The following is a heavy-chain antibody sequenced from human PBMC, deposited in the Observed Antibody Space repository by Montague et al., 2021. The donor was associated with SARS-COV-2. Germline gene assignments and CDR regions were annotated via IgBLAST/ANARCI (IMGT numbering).Heavy chain of an antibody. Sequence: SLRLSCAASGFTFSSYDMHWVRQAPGKGLEWVAVIWYDGSNKYYADSVKGRFTISRDNSKNTLYLQMDSLRAEDTAVYYCAKAYYGDYLIDAFDIWGQGTMVTVSS. CDR1: GFTFSSYD. V-gene: IGHV3-33*06. CDR3: AKAYYGDYLIDAFDI. D-gene: IGHD4-17*01. CDR2: IWYDGSNK. J-gene: IGHJ3*02.